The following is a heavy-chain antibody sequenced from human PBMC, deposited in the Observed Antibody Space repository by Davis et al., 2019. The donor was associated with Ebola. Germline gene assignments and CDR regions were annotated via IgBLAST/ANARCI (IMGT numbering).Heavy chain of an antibody. Sequence: SVKVSCKASGGTFSSYAISWVRQAPGQGLEWMGRIIPILGIANYAQKFQGRVTITADKSTSTAYMELSSLRSEDTAVYYCARDREYGDLNWFDPWGQGTLVTVSS. D-gene: IGHD4-17*01. J-gene: IGHJ5*02. V-gene: IGHV1-69*04. CDR3: ARDREYGDLNWFDP. CDR1: GGTFSSYA. CDR2: IIPILGIA.